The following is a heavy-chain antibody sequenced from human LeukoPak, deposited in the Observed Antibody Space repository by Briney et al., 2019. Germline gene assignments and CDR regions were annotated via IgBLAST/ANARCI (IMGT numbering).Heavy chain of an antibody. CDR3: ARRVAVAGTLVNPSPDYYMDV. CDR2: IYPSDSDP. Sequence: GESLKISCKGSGYSFATYWIGWVRQMPGKGLEWMGIIYPSDSDPRYSPSFQGQVTISADRSITTAYLQWSSLKASDTAMYYCARRVAVAGTLVNPSPDYYMDVWGKGTTVTVSS. J-gene: IGHJ6*03. CDR1: GYSFATYW. D-gene: IGHD6-19*01. V-gene: IGHV5-51*01.